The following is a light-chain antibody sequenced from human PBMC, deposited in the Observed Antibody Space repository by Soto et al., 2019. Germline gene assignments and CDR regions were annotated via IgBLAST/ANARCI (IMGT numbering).Light chain of an antibody. Sequence: DIQMTQSPSSLSASVGDRVTITCPASRDISNYLAWYQQKPGKVPRLLIYAASTLQSGVPSRFSGGGSGTDFALTISSLQPEDVATYYCQMYISVPLTFGGGTKVEI. CDR1: RDISNY. J-gene: IGKJ4*01. V-gene: IGKV1-27*01. CDR2: AAS. CDR3: QMYISVPLT.